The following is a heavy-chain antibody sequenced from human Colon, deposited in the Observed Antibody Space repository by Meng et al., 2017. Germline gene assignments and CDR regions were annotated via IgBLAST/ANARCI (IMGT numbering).Heavy chain of an antibody. CDR1: GASMSSHY. CDR3: ATDSGPAGWASDY. CDR2: TYSSGNT. V-gene: IGHV4-4*07. D-gene: IGHD1-26*01. J-gene: IGHJ4*02. Sequence: QVQLQEWGPGLVKSSETLSLTCTVSGASMSSHYWTWIRQAAGKGPEWIGRTYSSGNTLYNPSLKSRITISIDTSKNQFSLEMRSVTAADSAVYYCATDSGPAGWASDYWGQGTLVTVS.